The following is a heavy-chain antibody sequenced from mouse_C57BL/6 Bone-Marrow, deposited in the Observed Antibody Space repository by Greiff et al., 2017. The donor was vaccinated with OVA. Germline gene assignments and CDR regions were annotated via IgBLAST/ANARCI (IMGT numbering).Heavy chain of an antibody. V-gene: IGHV1-18*01. Sequence: VQLKQSGPELVKPGASVKIPCKASGYTFTDYNMDWVKQSHGKSLEWIGDINPNNGGTIYNQKFKGKATLTVDKSSSTAYMELRSLTSEDTAVYYCARVGYYEDYYAMDYWGQGTSVTVSS. CDR3: ARVGYYEDYYAMDY. D-gene: IGHD2-3*01. CDR1: GYTFTDYN. CDR2: INPNNGGT. J-gene: IGHJ4*01.